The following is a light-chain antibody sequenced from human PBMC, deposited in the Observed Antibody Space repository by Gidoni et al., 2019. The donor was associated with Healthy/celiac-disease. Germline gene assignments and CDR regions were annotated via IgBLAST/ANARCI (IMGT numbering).Light chain of an antibody. Sequence: EIVLTQSPGTLSLSPGERATLYCRASQSVSSSYLAWYQQKPSQAPRLRIYGASSRATGIPDRGSGSGSGTDFTITISRLETEDFAVYYCQQYGSSPFTFGPGTKVDIK. J-gene: IGKJ3*01. CDR1: QSVSSSY. V-gene: IGKV3-20*01. CDR3: QQYGSSPFT. CDR2: GAS.